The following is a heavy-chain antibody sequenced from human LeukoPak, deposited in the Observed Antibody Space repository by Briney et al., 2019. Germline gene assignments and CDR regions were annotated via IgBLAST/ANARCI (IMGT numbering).Heavy chain of an antibody. Sequence: GGSLRLSCAASGFTFSSYNMDWVRQAPGKGLEWVSSISGSGIYTYYADSVKGRFTISRDNAKKSLYLRMNSLRAEDTAVYYCASASYCSSTSCYLDFDYGGQGTLVTVSS. J-gene: IGHJ4*02. CDR3: ASASYCSSTSCYLDFDY. CDR2: ISGSGIYT. V-gene: IGHV3-21*01. CDR1: GFTFSSYN. D-gene: IGHD2-2*01.